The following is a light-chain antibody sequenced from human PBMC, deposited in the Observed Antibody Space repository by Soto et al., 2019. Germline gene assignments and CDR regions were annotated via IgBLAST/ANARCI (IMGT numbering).Light chain of an antibody. J-gene: IGLJ3*02. V-gene: IGLV2-11*01. CDR2: DAS. CDR3: CSYAGSFTWV. Sequence: QSALTQPRSVSGSPGQSVTISCTGTTGDVGAYNFVSWYQHHTGKAPKLMIYDASKRPSGVPDRFSASSAGNTASLNISGRQAEDEADYYCCSYAGSFTWVFGGGTKLTVL. CDR1: TGDVGAYNF.